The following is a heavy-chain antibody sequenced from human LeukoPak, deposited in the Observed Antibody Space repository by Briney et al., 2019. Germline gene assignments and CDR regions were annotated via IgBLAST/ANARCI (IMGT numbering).Heavy chain of an antibody. V-gene: IGHV3-73*01. Sequence: GGSLRLSCAASRFSFIDSTMHGVRQASGKGLEWVGRVRDRANSYPTGYAAWVGGSFTITRDDSDNTAYLQMNSLIIEDTVVYYYTSQRPQTGTFDYWGQGVLVTVSS. CDR3: TSQRPQTGTFDY. J-gene: IGHJ4*02. CDR2: VRDRANSYPT. D-gene: IGHD3-9*01. CDR1: RFSFIDST.